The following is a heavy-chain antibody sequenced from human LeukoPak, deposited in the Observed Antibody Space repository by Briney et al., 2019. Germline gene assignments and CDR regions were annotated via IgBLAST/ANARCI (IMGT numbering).Heavy chain of an antibody. CDR1: GFTLSGSA. V-gene: IGHV3-73*01. D-gene: IGHD2-2*02. CDR3: TSPYTSGDY. Sequence: PGGSLRLSCEASGFTLSGSAMHWVRQASGKGLEWVGRIRSKASSYATAYAASVKGRFTISRDDSKNTAYLQMNSLKTEDTAVYYCTSPYTSGDYWGQGTLVTVSS. J-gene: IGHJ4*02. CDR2: IRSKASSYAT.